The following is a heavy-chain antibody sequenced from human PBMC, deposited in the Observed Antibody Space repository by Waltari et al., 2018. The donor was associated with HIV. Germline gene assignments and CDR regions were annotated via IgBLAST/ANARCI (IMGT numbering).Heavy chain of an antibody. CDR1: GGSIGSYY. D-gene: IGHD4-4*01. CDR3: ARVDYNSFYYYYYMDV. V-gene: IGHV4-59*01. Sequence: QVQLQESGPGLVKPSETLSLTCSVSGGSIGSYYWSWIRQPPGKGLEWIGSIYYSGNTNYNASLKGRVTISVDTSKSQFSLNLSSVTAADTAVYYCARVDYNSFYYYYYMDVWGKGTTVTVSS. CDR2: IYYSGNT. J-gene: IGHJ6*03.